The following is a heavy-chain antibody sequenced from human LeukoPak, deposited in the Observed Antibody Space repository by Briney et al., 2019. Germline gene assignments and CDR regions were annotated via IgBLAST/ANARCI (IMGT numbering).Heavy chain of an antibody. V-gene: IGHV3-23*01. CDR3: AKTGRSGSYYLDAYYFDY. D-gene: IGHD3-10*01. CDR2: ISGSGGST. J-gene: IGHJ4*02. Sequence: GGSLRLSCAASGFTFSSYAMSWVRQAPGKGLEWVSAISGSGGSTYYADSVKGRFTISRDNSKNTLYLQMNSLRAEDTAVYYCAKTGRSGSYYLDAYYFDYWGQGTLVTVSS. CDR1: GFTFSSYA.